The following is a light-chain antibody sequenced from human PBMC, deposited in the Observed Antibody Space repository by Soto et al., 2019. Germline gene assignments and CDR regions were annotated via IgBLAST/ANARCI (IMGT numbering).Light chain of an antibody. CDR2: DVS. Sequence: QSVLTQPRSVSGSPGQSVTISCTGSSSDVGGHNAVSWYQQHPGKAPKVLIHDVSKRPSGVPDRFSGSKSGNTASLTISGLQTEDEADYYSFSYAGSYTVIFGGGTKLTVL. V-gene: IGLV2-11*01. CDR3: FSYAGSYTVI. CDR1: SSDVGGHNA. J-gene: IGLJ2*01.